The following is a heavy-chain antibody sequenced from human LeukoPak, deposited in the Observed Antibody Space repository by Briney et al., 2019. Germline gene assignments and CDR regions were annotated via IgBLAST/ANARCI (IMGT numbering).Heavy chain of an antibody. V-gene: IGHV1-2*04. J-gene: IGHJ5*02. CDR3: ARESYCSGGSCYSGWFDP. D-gene: IGHD2-15*01. CDR1: GYTFTGYY. Sequence: GASVKVSCKASGYTFTGYYMHWVRQAPGQGLEWMGWINPNSGGTNYAQKFQGWVTMTRDTSISTAYMELGRLRSDDTAVYYCARESYCSGGSCYSGWFDPWGQGTLVTVSS. CDR2: INPNSGGT.